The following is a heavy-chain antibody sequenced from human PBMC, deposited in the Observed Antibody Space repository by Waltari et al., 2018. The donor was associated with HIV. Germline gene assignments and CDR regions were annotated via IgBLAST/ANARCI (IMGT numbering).Heavy chain of an antibody. CDR3: ATGRSSSMAAPPVY. V-gene: IGHV3-33*03. D-gene: IGHD3-10*01. J-gene: IGHJ4*02. Sequence: VESGGGAAQPGTSLTLTCTTSGFAFTDFGFHWVRQAPGKGLEWLAIIWSDAKTTFYGGSLMSRFTISRDNSKNVVSLKIHSLTVGDTAIYHCATGRSSSMAAPPVYWGQGVSVTV. CDR2: IWSDAKTT. CDR1: GFAFTDFG.